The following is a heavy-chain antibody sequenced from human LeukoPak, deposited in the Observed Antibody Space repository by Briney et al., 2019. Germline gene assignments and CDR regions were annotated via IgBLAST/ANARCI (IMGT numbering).Heavy chain of an antibody. D-gene: IGHD3-3*01. Sequence: GGSLRLSCAASGFTFSSYSMNWVRQAPGKGLEWVSSISSSSSYIYYADSVKGRFTISRDNAKNSLYLQMNNLRAEDTAVYYCARDAQYTIFGVDHYYMDVWGKGTTVTVSS. CDR1: GFTFSSYS. J-gene: IGHJ6*03. V-gene: IGHV3-21*01. CDR3: ARDAQYTIFGVDHYYMDV. CDR2: ISSSSSYI.